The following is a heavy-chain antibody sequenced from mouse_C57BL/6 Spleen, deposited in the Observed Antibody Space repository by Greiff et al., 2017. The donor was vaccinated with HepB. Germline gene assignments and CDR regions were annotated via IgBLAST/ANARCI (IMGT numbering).Heavy chain of an antibody. Sequence: QVQLKESGAELARPGASVKLSCKASGYTFTSYGISWVKQRTGQGLEWIGEIYPRSGNTYYNEKFKGKATLTADKSSSTAYMELRSLTSEDSAVYFCARGGSYGYAMDYWGQGTSVTVSS. CDR2: IYPRSGNT. CDR3: ARGGSYGYAMDY. CDR1: GYTFTSYG. V-gene: IGHV1-81*01. D-gene: IGHD1-1*01. J-gene: IGHJ4*01.